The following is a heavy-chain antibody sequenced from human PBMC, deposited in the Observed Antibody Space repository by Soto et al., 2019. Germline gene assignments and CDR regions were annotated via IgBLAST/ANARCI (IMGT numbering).Heavy chain of an antibody. CDR1: VFTFSSYS. J-gene: IGHJ6*02. CDR2: ISSSSSYI. V-gene: IGHV3-21*01. CDR3: ARDPRPRLPIVSHYYYGMDV. Sequence: GSLRLSGAASVFTFSSYSMNWVRQAPGKGLEWVSSISSSSSYIYYADSVKGRFTISRDNAKNSLYLQMNSLRAEDTAVYYCARDPRPRLPIVSHYYYGMDVWGQGTTVTVSS. D-gene: IGHD3-16*02.